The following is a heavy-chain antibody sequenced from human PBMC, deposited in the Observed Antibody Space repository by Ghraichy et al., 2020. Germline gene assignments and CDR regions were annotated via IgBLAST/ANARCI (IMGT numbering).Heavy chain of an antibody. CDR3: ARAKRDYYDSSGYYLDY. CDR2: INHSGST. Sequence: SETLSLTCAVYGGSFSGYYWSWIRQPPGKGLEWIGEINHSGSTNYNPSLKSRVTISVDTSKNQFSLKLSSVTAADTAVYYCARAKRDYYDSSGYYLDYWGQGTLVTVSS. CDR1: GGSFSGYY. V-gene: IGHV4-34*01. J-gene: IGHJ4*02. D-gene: IGHD3-22*01.